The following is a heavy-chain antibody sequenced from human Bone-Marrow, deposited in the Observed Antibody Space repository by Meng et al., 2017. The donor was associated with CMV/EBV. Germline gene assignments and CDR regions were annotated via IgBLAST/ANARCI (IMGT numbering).Heavy chain of an antibody. D-gene: IGHD2-15*01. V-gene: IGHV4-31*02. CDR3: ARDEPGYCSGGSCPNHVFDP. CDR1: SGGYY. J-gene: IGHJ5*02. Sequence: SGGYYWSWLRQHPGKGLEWIGYIYYSGNTYYNPSLQSRVTISVDTSRNQFSLKLSSVTAADTAVYYCARDEPGYCSGGSCPNHVFDPWGQGTLVTVSS. CDR2: IYYSGNT.